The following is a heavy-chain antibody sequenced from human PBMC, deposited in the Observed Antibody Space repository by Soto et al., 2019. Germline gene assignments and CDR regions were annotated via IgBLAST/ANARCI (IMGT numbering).Heavy chain of an antibody. CDR2: IRSSGNST. J-gene: IGHJ6*02. CDR1: GFNLSSYA. V-gene: IGHV3-64D*06. CDR3: VKGSASYSYYYVMDV. Sequence: PGGSLRLSCSASGFNLSSYAMHWVRQAPGKGLEYVSAIRSSGNSTNYADSVKGRFAVSRDNSKNTLYLQMSSLRTEDTAVYYCVKGSASYSYYYVMDVWGQGTTVTVSS.